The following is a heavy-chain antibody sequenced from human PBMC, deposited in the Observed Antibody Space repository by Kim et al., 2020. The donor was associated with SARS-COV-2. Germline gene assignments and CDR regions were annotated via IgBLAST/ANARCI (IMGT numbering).Heavy chain of an antibody. D-gene: IGHD5-12*01. CDR1: GFIFSSYS. V-gene: IGHV3-21*04. J-gene: IGHJ5*02. CDR3: ARERRVGWRWLQSNWFDP. Sequence: GGSLRLSCAASGFIFSSYSMNWVRQAPGKGLEWVSSISSSSSYIYYADSVKGRFTISRDNAKNSLYLQMNSLRAEDTAVYYCARERRVGWRWLQSNWFDPWGQGTLVTVSS. CDR2: ISSSSSYI.